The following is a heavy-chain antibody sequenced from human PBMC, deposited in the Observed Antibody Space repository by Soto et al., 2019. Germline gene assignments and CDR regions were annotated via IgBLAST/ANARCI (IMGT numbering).Heavy chain of an antibody. CDR3: ARVKNDQLLKPANNWFDP. V-gene: IGHV4-31*03. D-gene: IGHD2-2*01. Sequence: PSETLSLTCPVSGGSISSGGYYWSWIRQHPGKGLEWIGYIYYSGSTYYNPSLKSRVTISVDTSKNQFSLKLSSVTAADTAVYYCARVKNDQLLKPANNWFDPWGQGTLVTVSS. CDR1: GGSISSGGYY. J-gene: IGHJ5*02. CDR2: IYYSGST.